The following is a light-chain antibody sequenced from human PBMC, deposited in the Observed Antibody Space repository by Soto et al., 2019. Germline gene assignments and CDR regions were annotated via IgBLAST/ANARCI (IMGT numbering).Light chain of an antibody. CDR3: QQYKDWPLT. CDR1: QSVGST. J-gene: IGKJ4*01. Sequence: EIVMAQSPATLSVSPGGRATLSCRASQSVGSTLAWYQQKPGQAPRLLIYGASTRATGFPARFSGSGSGTEFTLTISSLQPEDFAVYYCQQYKDWPLTFGGGTKVDIK. V-gene: IGKV3-15*01. CDR2: GAS.